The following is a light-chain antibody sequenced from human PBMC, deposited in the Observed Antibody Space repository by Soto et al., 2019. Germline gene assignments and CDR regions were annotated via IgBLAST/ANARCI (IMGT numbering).Light chain of an antibody. CDR2: EVV. CDR3: KSYAGSNTYV. V-gene: IGLV2-8*01. J-gene: IGLJ1*01. CDR1: RNDIGAYEF. Sequence: QPVLTQPPSASGSPGQSVTISCTGTRNDIGAYEFVSWYQHHPGNAPKLIIYEVVQRPSGVPDRFSGSKSGNTASLTVSGLQAADEADYYCKSYAGSNTYVFGTGTKVTVL.